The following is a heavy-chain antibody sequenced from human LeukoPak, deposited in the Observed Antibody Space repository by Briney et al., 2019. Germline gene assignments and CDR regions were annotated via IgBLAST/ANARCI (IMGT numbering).Heavy chain of an antibody. V-gene: IGHV4-39*01. CDR1: GGSISSNSYY. CDR2: IYYSGST. Sequence: SETLSLTCTVSGGSISSNSYYWGWIRQPPGKGLEWIGSIYYSGSTYYNPSLKSRVTISVDTSKNQFSLKLSSVTAADTAVYYCAGARDDFWSGYYTPPRYFDYWGQGTLVTVSS. D-gene: IGHD3-3*01. J-gene: IGHJ4*02. CDR3: AGARDDFWSGYYTPPRYFDY.